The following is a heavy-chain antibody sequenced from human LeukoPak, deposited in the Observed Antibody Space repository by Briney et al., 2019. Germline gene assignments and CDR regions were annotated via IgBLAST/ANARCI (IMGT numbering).Heavy chain of an antibody. Sequence: GGTLRLSCAASGFTFSSYGMHWVRQAPGKGLERVAVISYDGSNKYYADSVKGRFTISRDNSKNTLYLQMNSLRAEDTAVYYCAKDILTGYGEYYYYYGMDVWGQGTTVTVSS. CDR1: GFTFSSYG. CDR3: AKDILTGYGEYYYYYGMDV. CDR2: ISYDGSNK. V-gene: IGHV3-30*18. D-gene: IGHD3-9*01. J-gene: IGHJ6*02.